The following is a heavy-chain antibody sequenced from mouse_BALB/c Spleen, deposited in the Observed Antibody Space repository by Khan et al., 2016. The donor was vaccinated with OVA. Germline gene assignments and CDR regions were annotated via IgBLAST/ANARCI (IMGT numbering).Heavy chain of an antibody. CDR1: GFSLSRNN. D-gene: IGHD2-14*01. J-gene: IGHJ4*01. Sequence: VELVESGPGLVAPSQSLSITCTVSGFSLSRNNIHWVRQPPGKGLEWLGMIWGGGGTDYNSTLKSRLSIRKDNSKSQVFLKMNSLQTDDTAMYYCARAYYRYDGYYAMDYWGQGTSVTVSS. V-gene: IGHV2-6-4*01. CDR2: IWGGGGT. CDR3: ARAYYRYDGYYAMDY.